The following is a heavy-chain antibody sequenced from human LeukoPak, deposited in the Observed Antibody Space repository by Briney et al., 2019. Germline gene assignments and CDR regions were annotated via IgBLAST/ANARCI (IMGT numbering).Heavy chain of an antibody. CDR2: TRYDGSNK. J-gene: IGHJ6*03. CDR3: ARGQRAHVEWSSYMDV. V-gene: IGHV3-30*02. D-gene: IGHD3-3*01. Sequence: GGSLRLSCAASGFTFSSYVMHWVRQAPGKGLEWVAFTRYDGSNKYFADSVKGRFTLSRDNSKNTLYLQMNNLRAEDTAVYYCARGQRAHVEWSSYMDVWGKGTTVTVSS. CDR1: GFTFSSYV.